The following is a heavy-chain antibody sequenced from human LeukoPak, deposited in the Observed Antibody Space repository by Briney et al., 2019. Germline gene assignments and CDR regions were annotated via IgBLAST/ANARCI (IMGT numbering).Heavy chain of an antibody. Sequence: SETLSPTCTVSGGSISSYYWSWIRQPPGKGLEWIGYIYYSGTTNYNPSLKSRVTISVDTSKDQFSLKLSSVTAADTAVYHCARLDAREDDAFDIWGQGTMVTVSS. V-gene: IGHV4-59*08. J-gene: IGHJ3*02. CDR1: GGSISSYY. CDR3: ARLDAREDDAFDI. D-gene: IGHD1-26*01. CDR2: IYYSGTT.